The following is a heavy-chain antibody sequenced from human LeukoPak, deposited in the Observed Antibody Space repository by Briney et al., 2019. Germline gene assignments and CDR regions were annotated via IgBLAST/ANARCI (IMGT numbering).Heavy chain of an antibody. J-gene: IGHJ6*02. CDR1: GGSISSDGYN. D-gene: IGHD4-17*01. Sequence: SETLSLTCAVSGGSISSDGYNWSWIRQPQGQGLEWIGYIYYSGSTNYNPSLKSRVTISVDTSKNQFSLKLSSVTAADTAVYYCARLTTVTTYYYYYGMDVWGQGTTVTVSS. CDR3: ARLTTVTTYYYYYGMDV. V-gene: IGHV4-61*08. CDR2: IYYSGST.